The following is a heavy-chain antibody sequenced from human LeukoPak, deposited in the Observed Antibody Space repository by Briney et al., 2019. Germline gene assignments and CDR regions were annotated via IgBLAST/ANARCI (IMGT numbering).Heavy chain of an antibody. J-gene: IGHJ4*02. CDR3: VRVMTTTRNFDY. CDR2: ISYDGKNK. D-gene: IGHD1-1*01. Sequence: PGGSLRLSCAASGFTFSSHPMHWVRQTPGKGLEWVAVISYDGKNKYYADSVNGRFTVSRDNTENTLYLQMNSLRVDDMGVYYCVRVMTTTRNFDYWGPGTQVTVSS. CDR1: GFTFSSHP. V-gene: IGHV3-30*04.